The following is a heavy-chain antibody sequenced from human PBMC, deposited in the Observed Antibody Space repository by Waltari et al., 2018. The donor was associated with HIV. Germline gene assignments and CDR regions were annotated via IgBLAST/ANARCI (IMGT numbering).Heavy chain of an antibody. V-gene: IGHV4-59*01. CDR1: GGSISSYY. CDR3: ARALGEWDVVVVAATPGHGMDV. CDR2: IYYSGST. D-gene: IGHD2-15*01. Sequence: QVQLQESGPGLVKPSETLSLTCTVSGGSISSYYWSWIRQPPGQGLEWIGYIYYSGSTNYNPSLKSRVTISVDTSKNQFSLKLSSVTAADTAVYYCARALGEWDVVVVAATPGHGMDVWGQGTTVTVSS. J-gene: IGHJ6*02.